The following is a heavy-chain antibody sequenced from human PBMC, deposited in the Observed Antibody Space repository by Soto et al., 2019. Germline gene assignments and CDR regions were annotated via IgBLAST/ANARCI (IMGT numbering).Heavy chain of an antibody. CDR3: ARHSNRNYGLYYFDF. CDR2: IYYSGST. J-gene: IGHJ4*02. Sequence: PSETLSLTCTVSGCSVSSYYWGWIRQPPGKALEWIGYIYYSGSTKYNPSLKSRVTMSVDTSNNQFSLSVSSVTAADTAVYYCARHSNRNYGLYYFDFWGLGAPVTVSS. D-gene: IGHD4-4*01. CDR1: GCSVSSYY. V-gene: IGHV4-59*08.